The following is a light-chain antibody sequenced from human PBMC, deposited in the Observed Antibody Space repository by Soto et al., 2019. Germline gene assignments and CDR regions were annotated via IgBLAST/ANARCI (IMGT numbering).Light chain of an antibody. J-gene: IGKJ4*01. CDR1: HSISSW. CDR3: QQYNSYPLT. CDR2: AAS. Sequence: IRMYQSPSALSASVGDRVTITCRASHSISSWLAWYQQKPGKAPNLLIYAASTLESGVPSRFSGSGSGTEFTLTISSLQPDDFATYYCQQYNSYPLTFGGGTKV. V-gene: IGKV1-5*01.